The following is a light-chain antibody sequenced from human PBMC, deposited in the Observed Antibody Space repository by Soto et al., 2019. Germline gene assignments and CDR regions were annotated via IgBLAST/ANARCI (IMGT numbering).Light chain of an antibody. CDR2: GAS. CDR3: QQYNDWPRT. CDR1: EGVGSS. J-gene: IGKJ1*01. Sequence: ETVMTQSPATLSVSPGERVTLSCRASEGVGSSLAWYQLKPGQAPRVLIYGASTTAPGIPARFSGSGSGTEFTLTISSLQSEDSAVYHCQQYNDWPRTFGQGTKVDIK. V-gene: IGKV3-15*01.